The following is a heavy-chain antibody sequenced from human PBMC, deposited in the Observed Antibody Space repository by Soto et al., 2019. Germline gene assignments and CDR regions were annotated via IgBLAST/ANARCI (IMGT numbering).Heavy chain of an antibody. CDR3: ARRVTPSNWFDP. CDR2: IYYSGST. J-gene: IGHJ5*02. CDR1: DLTLSSYY. Sequence: PPDTLSLSCSVSDLTLSSYYLSLIRQPPGKGLEWIGYIYYSGSTNYNPSLKSRVTISVDTSKNQFSLKLSSVTAADTAVYYCARRVTPSNWFDPWGQGTPVTSPQ. D-gene: IGHD4-4*01. V-gene: IGHV4-59*01.